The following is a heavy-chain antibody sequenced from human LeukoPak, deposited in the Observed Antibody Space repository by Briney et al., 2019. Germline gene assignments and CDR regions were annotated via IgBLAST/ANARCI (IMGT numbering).Heavy chain of an antibody. J-gene: IGHJ5*02. D-gene: IGHD3-3*01. CDR2: ISAYNGNT. CDR3: ARDLDPLVEWLLHYNWFDP. V-gene: IGHV1-18*01. Sequence: GASVKVSCKASGYTFTSYGISWVRQAPGQGLEWMGWISAYNGNTNYAQKLQGRVTMTPDTSTSTAYMELRSLRSDDTAVYYCARDLDPLVEWLLHYNWFDPWGQGTLVTVSS. CDR1: GYTFTSYG.